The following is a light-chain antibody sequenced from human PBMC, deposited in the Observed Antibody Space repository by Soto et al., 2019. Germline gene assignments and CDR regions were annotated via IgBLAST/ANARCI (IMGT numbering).Light chain of an antibody. CDR3: QQYNSYRT. J-gene: IGKJ1*01. Sequence: DIQMTPSPSTLSASVGARATITGRASQSISSWLAWYQQKPGKAPQLLIYDASSLESGVPSRFSGSGSGTEFTPTISRLQPDDFATDYCQQYNSYRTFGQGTKVDIK. V-gene: IGKV1-5*01. CDR2: DAS. CDR1: QSISSW.